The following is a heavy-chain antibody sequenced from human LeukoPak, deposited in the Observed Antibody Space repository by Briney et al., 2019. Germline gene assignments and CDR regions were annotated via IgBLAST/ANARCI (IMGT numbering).Heavy chain of an antibody. CDR3: ARDRPLCTNGVCYTRAYDY. V-gene: IGHV3-21*01. Sequence: GSLRLSCAASGFTFSSYSMNWVRQAPGKGLEWVSSISSSSSYIYYADSVKGRFTISRDNAKNSLYLQMNSLRAEDTAVYYCARDRPLCTNGVCYTRAYDYWGQGTLVTVSS. J-gene: IGHJ4*02. CDR1: GFTFSSYS. D-gene: IGHD2-8*01. CDR2: ISSSSSYI.